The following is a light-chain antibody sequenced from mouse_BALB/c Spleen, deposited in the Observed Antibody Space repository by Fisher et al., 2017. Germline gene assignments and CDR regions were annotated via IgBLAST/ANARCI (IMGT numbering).Light chain of an antibody. J-gene: IGKJ2*01. CDR3: QQWSSYT. V-gene: IGKV4-59*01. Sequence: IVMTQSPAIMSASPGEKVTITCSASSSVSYMHWYQQKSGTSPKRWIYDTSKLASGVPARFSGSGSGTSYSLTISRMEAEDAATYYCQQWSSYTFGGGTKLEIK. CDR2: DTS. CDR1: SSVSY.